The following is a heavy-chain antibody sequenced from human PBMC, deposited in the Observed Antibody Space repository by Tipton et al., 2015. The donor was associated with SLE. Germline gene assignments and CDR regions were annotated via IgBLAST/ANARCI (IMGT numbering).Heavy chain of an antibody. CDR3: ARGYCSDGVCYGFGFFDY. Sequence: SLTCTVSGGSIRSSRHFWGWIRQPPGKGLEWIGVLYYSGNTHYNPSLKSPVTLSIDTSKNQFSLKMRSVAAADTAVYFCARGYCSDGVCYGFGFFDYWGQGNLVTVSS. CDR2: LYYSGNT. D-gene: IGHD2-8*01. CDR1: GGSIRSSRHF. J-gene: IGHJ4*02. V-gene: IGHV4-39*07.